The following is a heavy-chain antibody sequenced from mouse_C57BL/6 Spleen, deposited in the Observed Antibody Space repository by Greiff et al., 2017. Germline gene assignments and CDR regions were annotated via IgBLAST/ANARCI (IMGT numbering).Heavy chain of an antibody. CDR2: IYPGNGDT. J-gene: IGHJ3*01. CDR3: ARSEAYYSNYEGAWFAY. D-gene: IGHD2-5*01. V-gene: IGHV1-12*01. Sequence: QVQLQQSGAELVRPGASVKMSCKASGYTFTSYNMHWVKQTPRQGLEWIGAIYPGNGDTSYNQKFKGKATLTVDKSSSTAYMQLSSLTSEDSAVYFCARSEAYYSNYEGAWFAYWGQGTLVTVSA. CDR1: GYTFTSYN.